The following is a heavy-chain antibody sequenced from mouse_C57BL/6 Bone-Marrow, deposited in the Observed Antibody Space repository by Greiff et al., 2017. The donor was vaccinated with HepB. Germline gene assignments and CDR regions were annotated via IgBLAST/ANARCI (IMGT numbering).Heavy chain of an antibody. V-gene: IGHV5S21*01. Sequence: EVMLVESGEGLVKPGGSLKLSCAASGFTFSSYAMSWVRQTPEKRLEWVAYISSGGDYIYYADTVKGRFTISRDNARNTLYLQMSSLKSEDTAMYYCTRGGDGYDCAYWGQGTLVTVSA. CDR3: TRGGDGYDCAY. D-gene: IGHD2-2*01. CDR1: GFTFSSYA. CDR2: ISSGGDYI. J-gene: IGHJ3*01.